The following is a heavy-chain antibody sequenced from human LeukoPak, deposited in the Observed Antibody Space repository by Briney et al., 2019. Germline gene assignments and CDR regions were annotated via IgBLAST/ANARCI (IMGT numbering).Heavy chain of an antibody. D-gene: IGHD6-19*01. Sequence: SVKVSCKASGYTFTSYDINWVRQAPGQGLEWMGRIIPTLGIANYAQKLQGRVTIIADKSTNTAYMEMSSLRSEDTAVYYCARCVSDGSGWYGGDYYYYMDVWGKGTTVTVSS. V-gene: IGHV1-69*04. CDR2: IIPTLGIA. J-gene: IGHJ6*03. CDR3: ARCVSDGSGWYGGDYYYYMDV. CDR1: GYTFTSYD.